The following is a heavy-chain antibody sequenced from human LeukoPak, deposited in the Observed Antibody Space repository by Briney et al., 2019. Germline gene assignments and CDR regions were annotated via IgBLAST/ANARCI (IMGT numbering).Heavy chain of an antibody. V-gene: IGHV4-61*02. Sequence: SETLSLTCDVSGGSISSGAHYWTWVRQPVGKGLEWLGRIFTSGSPTYNSSLKSRLTISLDKSKNQFSLKLTSVTAADTAVYYCARRWNYKDAFDIWGQGTVVTVSS. CDR1: GGSISSGAHY. J-gene: IGHJ3*02. D-gene: IGHD1-7*01. CDR2: IFTSGSP. CDR3: ARRWNYKDAFDI.